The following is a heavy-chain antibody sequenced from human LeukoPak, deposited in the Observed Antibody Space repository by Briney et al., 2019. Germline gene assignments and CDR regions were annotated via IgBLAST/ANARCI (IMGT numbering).Heavy chain of an antibody. V-gene: IGHV3-30*02. Sequence: GGSLRLSCAASGFTFSSYGMHWVRQAPGKGLEWVAFIRYDGSNKYYADSVRGRFTISRDNSKNTLYLQMNSLRAEDTAVYYCAKSVGATDPFDYWGQGTLVTGSS. CDR2: IRYDGSNK. CDR3: AKSVGATDPFDY. D-gene: IGHD1-26*01. CDR1: GFTFSSYG. J-gene: IGHJ4*02.